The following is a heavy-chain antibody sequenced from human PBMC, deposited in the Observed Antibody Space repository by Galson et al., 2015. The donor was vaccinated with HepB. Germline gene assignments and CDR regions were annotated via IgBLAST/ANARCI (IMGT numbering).Heavy chain of an antibody. Sequence: SVKVSCKASGGTFSSYAISWVRQAPGQGLEWMGRIIPILGIANYAQKFQGRVTITADKSTSTAYMELSSLRSEDTAVYYCASVEMATTRYAFDIWGQGTMVTVSS. V-gene: IGHV1-69*04. D-gene: IGHD5-24*01. CDR3: ASVEMATTRYAFDI. CDR1: GGTFSSYA. CDR2: IIPILGIA. J-gene: IGHJ3*02.